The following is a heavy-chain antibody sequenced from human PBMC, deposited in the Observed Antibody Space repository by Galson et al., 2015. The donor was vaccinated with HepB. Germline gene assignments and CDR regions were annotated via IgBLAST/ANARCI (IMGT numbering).Heavy chain of an antibody. CDR1: GFIFSAFD. CDR2: IHTSGGRT. CDR3: AKDFNWPGGS. D-gene: IGHD3-9*01. J-gene: IGHJ5*01. Sequence: SLRLSCAASGFIFSAFDMNWVRQAPGKGPEWVANIHTSGGRTYYADSVEGRFTISRDNSKNMLYLQMNSLRAEDTAIYYCAKDFNWPGGSWGHGTLVTVSS. V-gene: IGHV3-23*01.